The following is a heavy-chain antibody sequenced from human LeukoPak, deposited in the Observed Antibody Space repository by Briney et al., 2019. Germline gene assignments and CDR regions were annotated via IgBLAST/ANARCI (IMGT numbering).Heavy chain of an antibody. CDR3: ANSPGFTAVTTFDY. Sequence: GGSLRLSCAASGFTFGSYAMSWVRQAPGKGLEWVSVVSGSGGRTSYADSVKGRFTISRDNSRNTLYLQMNSLRAEDTAVYYCANSPGFTAVTTFDYWGQGTLVTVSS. D-gene: IGHD4-23*01. CDR2: VSGSGGRT. J-gene: IGHJ4*02. CDR1: GFTFGSYA. V-gene: IGHV3-23*01.